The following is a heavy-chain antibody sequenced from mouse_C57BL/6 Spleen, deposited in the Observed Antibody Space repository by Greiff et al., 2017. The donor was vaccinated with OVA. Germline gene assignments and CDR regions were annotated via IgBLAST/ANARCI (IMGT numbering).Heavy chain of an antibody. Sequence: EVQLVESGPGMVKPSQSLSLTCTVTGYSITSGYDWHWIRHFPGNKLEWMGYISYSGSTNYNPSLKSRISITHDTSKNHFFLKLNSVTTEDTATYYCARDPMGRGYFDYWGQGTTLTVSS. D-gene: IGHD4-1*01. V-gene: IGHV3-1*01. J-gene: IGHJ2*01. CDR3: ARDPMGRGYFDY. CDR1: GYSITSGYD. CDR2: ISYSGST.